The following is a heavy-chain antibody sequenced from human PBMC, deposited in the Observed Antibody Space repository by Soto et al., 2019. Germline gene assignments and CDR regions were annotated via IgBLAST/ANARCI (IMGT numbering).Heavy chain of an antibody. J-gene: IGHJ6*02. CDR2: IYYSGST. D-gene: IGHD6-13*01. CDR1: GGSISSGGYY. Sequence: SETLSLTCTVSGGSISSGGYYWSWIRQHPGKGLEWIGYIYYSGSTYYNPSLKSRVTISVGTSKNQFSLKLSSVTAADTAVYYCAREGGIAAAGTRYGMDVWGQGTTVTVSS. V-gene: IGHV4-31*03. CDR3: AREGGIAAAGTRYGMDV.